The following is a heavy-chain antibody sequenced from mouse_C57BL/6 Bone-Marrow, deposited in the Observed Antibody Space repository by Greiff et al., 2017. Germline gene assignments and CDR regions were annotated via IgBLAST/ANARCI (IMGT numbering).Heavy chain of an antibody. D-gene: IGHD2-1*01. J-gene: IGHJ3*01. Sequence: EVQLQQSGTVLARPGASVKMSCKTSGYTFTSYWMHWVKQRPGHGLEWIGAIYPGNSDTSYNQKFKGKANLTAVTSASTAYMERSNLTNEDSAVYYCTRLGGNYDSYWGQGTLVTVSA. CDR1: GYTFTSYW. CDR3: TRLGGNYDSY. V-gene: IGHV1-5*01. CDR2: IYPGNSDT.